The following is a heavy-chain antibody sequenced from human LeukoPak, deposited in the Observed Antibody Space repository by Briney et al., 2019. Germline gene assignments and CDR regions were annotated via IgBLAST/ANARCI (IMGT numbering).Heavy chain of an antibody. CDR2: INRDGSII. V-gene: IGHV3-74*01. CDR1: GFTFSRSY. Sequence: GGSLRLSCAASGFTFSRSYMHWVRQASGKGPMWVSRINRDGSIINYVDSVKGRFTTSRDNAKNTVYLQMNSLRAEDTAVYYCVKWDWGGGQGTLVTVSS. J-gene: IGHJ4*02. CDR3: VKWDWG. D-gene: IGHD3-16*01.